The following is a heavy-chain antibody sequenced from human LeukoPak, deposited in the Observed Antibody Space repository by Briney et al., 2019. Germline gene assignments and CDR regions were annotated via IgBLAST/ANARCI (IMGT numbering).Heavy chain of an antibody. Sequence: GGSLRLSCAASGFTFSSYSMNWVRQAPGKGLEWVSSISSSSSYIYYADSVKGRFTISRDNAKNSLYLQMNSLRAEDTAVYYCARDLRAEGVLELGHWGQGTLVTVSS. V-gene: IGHV3-21*01. D-gene: IGHD1-1*01. J-gene: IGHJ5*02. CDR1: GFTFSSYS. CDR2: ISSSSSYI. CDR3: ARDLRAEGVLELGH.